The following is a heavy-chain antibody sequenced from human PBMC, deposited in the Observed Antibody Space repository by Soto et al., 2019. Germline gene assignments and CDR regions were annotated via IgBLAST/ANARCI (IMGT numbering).Heavy chain of an antibody. CDR2: MNPNNGNT. CDR3: ARDFGYSSSWYERFDP. V-gene: IGHV1-8*01. J-gene: IGHJ5*02. CDR1: GYTFTSYD. D-gene: IGHD6-13*01. Sequence: ASVKVSCKASGYTFTSYDINWVRQATGQGLEWMGWMNPNNGNTEYAQKFQGRVTITRNTSTSTAYMELSSLRSEDTAVYYCARDFGYSSSWYERFDPWGQGTLVTVSS.